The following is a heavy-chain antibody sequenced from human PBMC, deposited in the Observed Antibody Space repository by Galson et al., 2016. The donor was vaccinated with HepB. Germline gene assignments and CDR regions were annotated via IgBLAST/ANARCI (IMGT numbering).Heavy chain of an antibody. V-gene: IGHV4/OR15-8*01. CDR3: AGGRLATGWGY. CDR2: IYRSGTA. D-gene: IGHD4-23*01. J-gene: IGHJ4*02. Sequence: WVRQPPGKGLEWIGEIYRSGTANYNPSLKSRFVISLDKSKNQFSLTVNSVTAADTAVYYCAGGRLATGWGYWGQGTLVIVSS.